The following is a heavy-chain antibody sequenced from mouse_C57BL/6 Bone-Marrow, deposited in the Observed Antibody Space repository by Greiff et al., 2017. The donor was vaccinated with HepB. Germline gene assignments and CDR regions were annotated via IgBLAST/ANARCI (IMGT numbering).Heavy chain of an antibody. Sequence: EVMLVESGGGLVQPGGSLKLSCAASGFTFSDYGMAWVRQAPRKGPEWVAFISNLAYSIYYADTVTGRFTISRENAKNTLYLEMSSLRSEDTAMYYCASTKRYYAMDYWGQGTSVTVSS. V-gene: IGHV5-15*01. J-gene: IGHJ4*01. CDR1: GFTFSDYG. CDR3: ASTKRYYAMDY. CDR2: ISNLAYSI. D-gene: IGHD2-12*01.